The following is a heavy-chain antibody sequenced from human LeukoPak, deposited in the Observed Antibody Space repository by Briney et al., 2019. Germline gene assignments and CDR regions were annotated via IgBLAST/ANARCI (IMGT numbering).Heavy chain of an antibody. V-gene: IGHV3-23*01. D-gene: IGHD5-18*01. CDR1: GFTFSSYA. CDR3: AKDRIQLWLKATYFDY. CDR2: ISGSGGST. J-gene: IGHJ4*02. Sequence: PGGSLRLSCAASGFTFSSYAMSWVRQAPGKGLEWVSAISGSGGSTYYADSVKGRFTISRDNSRNTLYLQMHSLRAEDTAVYYCAKDRIQLWLKATYFDYWGQGTLVTVSS.